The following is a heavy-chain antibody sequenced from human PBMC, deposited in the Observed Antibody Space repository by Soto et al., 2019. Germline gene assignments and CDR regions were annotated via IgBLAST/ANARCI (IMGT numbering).Heavy chain of an antibody. CDR2: VSPSGGDT. Sequence: QVQLVQSGAEVKKPGASVLLSCKASGYTFTTYYIHWVRQAPGQGLEWMGIVSPSGGDTTYAQNFLGRVTLTRDTSTSTVYMELSSLRSEDTAVYFCARGWDADAFDIWGQGTMVTVSS. CDR1: GYTFTTYY. J-gene: IGHJ3*02. V-gene: IGHV1-46*01. CDR3: ARGWDADAFDI. D-gene: IGHD6-19*01.